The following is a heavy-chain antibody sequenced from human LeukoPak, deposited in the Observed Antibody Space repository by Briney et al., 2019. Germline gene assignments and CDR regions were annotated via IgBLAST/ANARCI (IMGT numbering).Heavy chain of an antibody. D-gene: IGHD1-14*01. CDR1: GGSVSTYY. J-gene: IGHJ4*02. CDR3: ARHGTISSESYFDY. V-gene: IGHV4-59*08. CDR2: IHNSGRT. Sequence: SETLSLTCTVSGGSVSTYYWSWIRQSPGKGLEWIGYIHNSGRTNYNPSLKSRVTGFVDTSKNQFSLRLSSVTAADTAVYYCARHGTISSESYFDYWGEEALVRVSS.